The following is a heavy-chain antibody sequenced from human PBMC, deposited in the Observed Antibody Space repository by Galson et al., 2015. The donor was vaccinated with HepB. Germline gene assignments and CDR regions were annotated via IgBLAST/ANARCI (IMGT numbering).Heavy chain of an antibody. J-gene: IGHJ4*02. V-gene: IGHV3-33*08. D-gene: IGHD5-24*01. CDR1: GFTFSSHG. Sequence: SLRLSCAASGFTFSSHGMHWVRQAPGKGLEWVAVIWYDGSNKYYAESVKGRFTISRDNSKNTLSLQMNSLRAEGTAVYYCARGDGYNFLILDYSGQGTLFSVSS. CDR2: IWYDGSNK. CDR3: ARGDGYNFLILDY.